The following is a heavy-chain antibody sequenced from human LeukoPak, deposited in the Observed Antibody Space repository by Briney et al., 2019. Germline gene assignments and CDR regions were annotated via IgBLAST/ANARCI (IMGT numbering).Heavy chain of an antibody. J-gene: IGHJ4*02. D-gene: IGHD2-21*02. CDR1: GFIVKNRY. Sequence: GGSLRLSCAASGFIVKNRYMSWVRQAPGKGLEWVAVISYDGSNKYYADSVKGRFTISRDNSKNTLYLQMNSLRAEDTAVYYCAKDFADVAVTAIPVYYFDYWGQGTLVTVSS. V-gene: IGHV3-30*18. CDR2: ISYDGSNK. CDR3: AKDFADVAVTAIPVYYFDY.